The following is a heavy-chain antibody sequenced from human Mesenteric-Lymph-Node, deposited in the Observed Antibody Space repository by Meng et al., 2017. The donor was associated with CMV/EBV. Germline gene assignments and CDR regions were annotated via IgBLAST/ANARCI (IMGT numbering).Heavy chain of an antibody. D-gene: IGHD3-22*01. CDR3: AKAQSLYPYYDDSGPDY. J-gene: IGHJ4*02. CDR1: GYTFTGYY. Sequence: ASVKVSCKASGYTFTGYYMHWVRQAPGQGLEWMGWISPNSGGTNYAQKFQGRVTMTRDTSISTAYMELSRLRSDDTAMYYCAKAQSLYPYYDDSGPDYWGQGTLVTVSS. CDR2: ISPNSGGT. V-gene: IGHV1-2*02.